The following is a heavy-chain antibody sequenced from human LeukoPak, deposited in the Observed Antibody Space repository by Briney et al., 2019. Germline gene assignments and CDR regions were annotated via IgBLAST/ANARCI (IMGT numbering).Heavy chain of an antibody. CDR2: TYYRSKWYN. V-gene: IGHV6-1*01. D-gene: IGHD3-22*01. J-gene: IGHJ3*02. Sequence: SQTLSLTCAISGDSVSSNSAAWNWIRQSPSRGLEWLGRTYYRSKWYNDYAVSVKSRITINPDTSKNQFSLQLNSVTPEDTAVYYCARIAKTYYYDSSGYYDAFDIWGQGTMVTVSS. CDR3: ARIAKTYYYDSSGYYDAFDI. CDR1: GDSVSSNSAA.